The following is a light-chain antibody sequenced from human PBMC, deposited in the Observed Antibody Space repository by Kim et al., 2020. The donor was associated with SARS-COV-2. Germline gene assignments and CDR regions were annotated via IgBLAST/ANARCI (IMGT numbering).Light chain of an antibody. V-gene: IGLV1-51*01. CDR3: GTWDSSLSAV. CDR2: DNN. CDR1: NSNIGNNY. J-gene: IGLJ3*02. Sequence: PGQKVTISCSGSNSNIGNNYVSWYQQLPGTAPKLLIYDNNKRPSGIPDRFSGSKSGTSATLGITGLQTGDEADYYCGTWDSSLSAVFGGGTQLTVL.